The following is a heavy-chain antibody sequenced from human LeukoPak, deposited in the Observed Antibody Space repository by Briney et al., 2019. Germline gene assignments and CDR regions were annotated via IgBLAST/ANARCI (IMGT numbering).Heavy chain of an antibody. V-gene: IGHV3-48*04. CDR2: ISLGNSTM. D-gene: IGHD7-27*01. CDR1: GFTFSSFT. CDR3: VRLWVFDY. J-gene: IGHJ4*02. Sequence: GGSLRLSCAASGFTFSSFTMNWARQVPGKGLEWISYISLGNSTMFYADSVKGRFTISRDNAKNSLYLQMNSLRTEDTAVYYCVRLWVFDYWGQGTLVTVSS.